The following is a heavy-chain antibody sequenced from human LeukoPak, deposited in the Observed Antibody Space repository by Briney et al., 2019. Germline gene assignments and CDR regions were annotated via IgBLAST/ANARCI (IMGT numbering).Heavy chain of an antibody. CDR1: GFTFSSYA. V-gene: IGHV3-30-3*01. Sequence: GRSLRLSCAASGFTFSSYAMHWVRQAPGKGLEWVSVISYDGSNKYYADSVKGRFTISRDNAKNSLYLQMNSLRAEDTAVYYCARDSGYNSPYYFDYWGQGTLVTVSS. J-gene: IGHJ4*02. CDR3: ARDSGYNSPYYFDY. CDR2: ISYDGSNK. D-gene: IGHD5-12*01.